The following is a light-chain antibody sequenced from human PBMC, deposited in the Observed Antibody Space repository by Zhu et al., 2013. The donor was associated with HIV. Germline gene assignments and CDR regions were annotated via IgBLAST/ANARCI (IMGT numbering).Light chain of an antibody. V-gene: IGKV3-20*01. CDR2: AVS. CDR3: QQYDSSPRT. CDR1: QTLSGDY. Sequence: EIVLTQSPGTLSLSPGERATLSCRASQTLSGDYLAWYQQKPGQAPSLLIYAVSSRATGIPDRFSGSGSGTDFTLTIARLEPEDFAVYYCQQYDSSPRTFGQGTRVEIK. J-gene: IGKJ1*01.